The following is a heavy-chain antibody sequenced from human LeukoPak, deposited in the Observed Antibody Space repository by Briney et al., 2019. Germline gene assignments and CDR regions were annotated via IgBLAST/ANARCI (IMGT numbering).Heavy chain of an antibody. V-gene: IGHV4-30-2*01. J-gene: IGHJ4*02. CDR3: ARAPYSSYGDY. Sequence: PSQTLSLTCNVSGGSISSGGYYWSWIRQPPGKGLEWIGYIYHSGSTCYNPSLKSRVTISVDRSKNQFSLKLSSVTAADTAVYYCARAPYSSYGDYWGQGTLVTVAS. CDR2: IYHSGST. CDR1: GGSISSGGYY. D-gene: IGHD3-22*01.